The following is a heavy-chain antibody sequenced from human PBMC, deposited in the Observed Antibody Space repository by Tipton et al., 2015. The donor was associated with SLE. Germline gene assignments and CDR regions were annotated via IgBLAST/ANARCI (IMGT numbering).Heavy chain of an antibody. J-gene: IGHJ6*03. CDR3: ARQGPLWYYYHYMDV. CDR1: GGSFSGYY. D-gene: IGHD3-10*01. Sequence: TLSLTCAVYGGSFSGYYWSWIRQPPGKGLEWIGEINHSGSTNYNPSLKSRVTISVDTSKNQFSLKLSSVTAADTAVYYCARQGPLWYYYHYMDVWGKGTTVTVSS. V-gene: IGHV4-34*01. CDR2: INHSGST.